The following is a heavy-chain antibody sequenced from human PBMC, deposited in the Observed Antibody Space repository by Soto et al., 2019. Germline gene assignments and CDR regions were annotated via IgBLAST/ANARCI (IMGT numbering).Heavy chain of an antibody. Sequence: EVQLLESGGGLVQPGGSLRLSCAASGFTFSSYAMSWVRQAPGKGLEWVSAISGSGNSIYYADSVKGRFTSYRDNSKNTLYVHMNSLRADDTAVYYCARDSGEYKSKPDGDWGQGTLVTVSS. CDR3: ARDSGEYKSKPDGD. D-gene: IGHD3-9*01. CDR1: GFTFSSYA. CDR2: ISGSGNSI. J-gene: IGHJ4*02. V-gene: IGHV3-23*01.